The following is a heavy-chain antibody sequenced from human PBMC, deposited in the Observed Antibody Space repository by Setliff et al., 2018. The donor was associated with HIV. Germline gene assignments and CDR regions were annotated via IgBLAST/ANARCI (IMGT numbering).Heavy chain of an antibody. Sequence: SETLSLTCTVSGDSVRSRPYYWNWIRQPAGKGLEWIGRFDSTGGTDYNPSLKSRVTISLDTSRNQFSLKLASVTAADTAVYYCARKGSSSRSQEYYYDFWGQGTLVTVSS. J-gene: IGHJ4*02. V-gene: IGHV4-61*02. CDR3: ARKGSSSRSQEYYYDF. CDR1: GDSVRSRPYY. CDR2: FDSTGGT. D-gene: IGHD6-13*01.